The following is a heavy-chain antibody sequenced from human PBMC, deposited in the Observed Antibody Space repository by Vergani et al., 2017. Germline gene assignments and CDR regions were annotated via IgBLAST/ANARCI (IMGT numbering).Heavy chain of an antibody. CDR3: AKTHPSAAGISADAFDI. CDR1: GFTFSSYG. V-gene: IGHV3-30*18. Sequence: QLQLVESGGGVVQPGRSLRLSCAASGFTFSSYGMHWVRQAPGKGLEWVAVISYDGSNKYYADSVKGRFTISRDNSKNTLYLQMNSLRAEDTAVYYCAKTHPSAAGISADAFDIWGQGTMVTVSS. D-gene: IGHD6-13*01. CDR2: ISYDGSNK. J-gene: IGHJ3*02.